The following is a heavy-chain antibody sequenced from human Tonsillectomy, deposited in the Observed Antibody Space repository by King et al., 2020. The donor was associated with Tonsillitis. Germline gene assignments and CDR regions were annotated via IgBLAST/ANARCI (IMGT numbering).Heavy chain of an antibody. V-gene: IGHV4-39*07. D-gene: IGHD2-21*02. CDR3: ARHRQPWVTTMGGMDV. CDR1: GGSISSSSYY. J-gene: IGHJ6*02. Sequence: QLQESGPGLVKPSETLSLTCTVSGGSISSSSYYWGWIRQPPGKGLEWIGSIYYSGSTYYNPSLKSRVTISVDTSKNQFSLKLSSVTAADTAVYYCARHRQPWVTTMGGMDVGGRGTTVTVAS. CDR2: IYYSGST.